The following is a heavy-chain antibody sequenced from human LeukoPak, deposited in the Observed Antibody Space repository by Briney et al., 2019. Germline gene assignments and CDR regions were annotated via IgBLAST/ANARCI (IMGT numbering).Heavy chain of an antibody. CDR1: GFTFASYA. D-gene: IGHD4-17*01. Sequence: GGSLRLSCAASGFTFASYAMSWVRQAPGKGLEWVSSISGSGGTTYYADSVKGRFTISRDKSQSTLYLQMNSLRADDTAVCYCAKGRLTTVISYLFDCWGQGTLVTVSS. J-gene: IGHJ4*02. V-gene: IGHV3-23*01. CDR3: AKGRLTTVISYLFDC. CDR2: ISGSGGTT.